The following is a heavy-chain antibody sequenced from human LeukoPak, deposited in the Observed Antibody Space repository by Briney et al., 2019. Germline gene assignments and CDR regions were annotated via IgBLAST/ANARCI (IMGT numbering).Heavy chain of an antibody. J-gene: IGHJ6*03. CDR2: MNPNSGNT. V-gene: IGHV1-8*01. CDR1: GYTFTSYD. CDR3: ARGSRSNYYYYYYMDD. D-gene: IGHD3-10*01. Sequence: ASVKVSCKASGYTFTSYDINWVRQATGQGLEWMGWMNPNSGNTGYAQKFQGRVTMTRNTSISTAYMELSSLRSEDTAVYYCARGSRSNYYYYYYMDDWGKGTTVTVSS.